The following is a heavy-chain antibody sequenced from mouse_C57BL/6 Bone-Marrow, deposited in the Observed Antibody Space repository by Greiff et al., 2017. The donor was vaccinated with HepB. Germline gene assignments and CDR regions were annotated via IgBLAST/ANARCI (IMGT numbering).Heavy chain of an antibody. V-gene: IGHV5-4*01. CDR2: ISDGGSYT. CDR1: GFTFSSYA. D-gene: IGHD1-1*01. CDR3: ARAHITTVPLDY. J-gene: IGHJ2*01. Sequence: EVHLVESGGGLVKPGGSLKLSCAASGFTFSSYAMSWVRQTPEKRLEWVATISDGGSYTYYPDNVKGRFTISRDNAKNNLYLQMSHLKSEDTAMYYCARAHITTVPLDYWGQGTTLTVSS.